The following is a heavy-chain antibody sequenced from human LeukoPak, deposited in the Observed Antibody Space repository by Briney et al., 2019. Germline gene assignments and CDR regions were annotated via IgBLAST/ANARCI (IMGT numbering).Heavy chain of an antibody. J-gene: IGHJ4*02. CDR3: ARHGGAFDY. Sequence: GESLKISCQGSGYSFTSSWIGWVRQLPGKGLEWMGIVFPADSDTRYSPSFQGQVTFSADKSISTAYLQWSSLKASDSAIYSCARHGGAFDYWGQGTLVTVS. V-gene: IGHV5-51*01. CDR2: VFPADSDT. D-gene: IGHD3-3*01. CDR1: GYSFTSSW.